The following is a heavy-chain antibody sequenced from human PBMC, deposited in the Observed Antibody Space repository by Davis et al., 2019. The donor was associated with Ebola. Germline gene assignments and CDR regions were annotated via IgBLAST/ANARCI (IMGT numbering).Heavy chain of an antibody. CDR2: ISYDGSNK. J-gene: IGHJ4*02. Sequence: GGSLRLSCAASGFTFSSYGMHWVRQAPGKGLEWVAVISYDGSNKYYADSVKGRFTISRDNSKNTLYLQMNSLRSEDTAVYYCARDLETYYYDSSGYYLNRALDYWGQGTLVTVSS. CDR1: GFTFSSYG. V-gene: IGHV3-30*03. CDR3: ARDLETYYYDSSGYYLNRALDY. D-gene: IGHD3-22*01.